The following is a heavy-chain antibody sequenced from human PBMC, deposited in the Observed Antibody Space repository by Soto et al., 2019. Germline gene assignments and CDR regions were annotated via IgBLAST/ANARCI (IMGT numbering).Heavy chain of an antibody. CDR1: GGTFSSYS. CDR3: VYSSGWRNYYYYYGMDV. J-gene: IGHJ6*02. CDR2: IIPIFGTA. Sequence: SVKVSCKASGGTFSSYSISWVRQAPGQGLEWMGGIIPIFGTANYAQKFQGRVTITADESTSTAYMELSSLRSEDTAVYYCVYSSGWRNYYYYYGMDVWGQGTTVTVSS. D-gene: IGHD6-19*01. V-gene: IGHV1-69*13.